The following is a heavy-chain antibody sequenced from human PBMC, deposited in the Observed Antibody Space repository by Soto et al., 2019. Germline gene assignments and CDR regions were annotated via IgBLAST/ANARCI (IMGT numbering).Heavy chain of an antibody. CDR2: ISSSGSTR. D-gene: IGHD5-12*01. V-gene: IGHV3-48*03. CDR3: AKGSGYEYYYYGMDV. CDR1: GFTFSNHE. Sequence: PGGSLRLSCEASGFTFSNHEMNWARQAPGKGLEGVSYISSSGSTRYYSDSVKGRFTIYRDNAKNALYLQMNSLKDEDTDIYYCAKGSGYEYYYYGMDVWGQGNSVHVSS. J-gene: IGHJ6*01.